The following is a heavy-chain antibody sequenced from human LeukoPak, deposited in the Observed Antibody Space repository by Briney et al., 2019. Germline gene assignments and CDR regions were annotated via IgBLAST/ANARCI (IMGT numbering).Heavy chain of an antibody. CDR2: INPYSGAI. CDR3: ARDPKSQLLLDY. CDR1: GFTFTDEY. J-gene: IGHJ4*02. Sequence: GPSVKVSCKSSGFTFTDEYIHGVRQAPAQGREWMGWINPYSGAINYAQKFQGRVTLPRETPISTAYMELSSLTSGDTAVYYCARDPKSQLLLDYWGQGTLVTVSS. D-gene: IGHD2-2*01. V-gene: IGHV1-2*02.